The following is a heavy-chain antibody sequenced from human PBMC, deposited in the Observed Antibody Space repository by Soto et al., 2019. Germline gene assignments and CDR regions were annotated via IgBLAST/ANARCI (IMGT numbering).Heavy chain of an antibody. Sequence: PGESLNISCKGSGYSFTRHCIGWVRQMPGKGLEWMGIIYPGDSDTRYSPSFQGQVTISADKSISTAYLQWSSLKASDTAMYYCARRGGDIAAPRGVYYYGMDVWGQGTRVTVSS. CDR3: ARRGGDIAAPRGVYYYGMDV. J-gene: IGHJ6*02. CDR2: IYPGDSDT. D-gene: IGHD6-6*01. V-gene: IGHV5-51*01. CDR1: GYSFTRHC.